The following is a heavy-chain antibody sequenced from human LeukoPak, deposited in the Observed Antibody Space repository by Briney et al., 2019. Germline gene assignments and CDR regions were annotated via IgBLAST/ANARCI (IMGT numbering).Heavy chain of an antibody. D-gene: IGHD4-11*01. J-gene: IGHJ6*02. V-gene: IGHV3-23*01. Sequence: GGSLRLSCAASGFIFSSYAMSWVRQAPGKGLEWVSVISGSGGSTDYADSVKGRFTISRDNSKNTLYLQMNSLRAEDTAVYYCARAPPPTVTTTYYYYYYGMDVWGQGTTVTVSS. CDR1: GFIFSSYA. CDR2: ISGSGGST. CDR3: ARAPPPTVTTTYYYYYYGMDV.